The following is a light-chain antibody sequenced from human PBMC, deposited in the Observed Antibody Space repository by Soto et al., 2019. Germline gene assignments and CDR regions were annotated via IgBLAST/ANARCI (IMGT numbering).Light chain of an antibody. V-gene: IGLV2-14*01. J-gene: IGLJ1*01. CDR2: EVT. CDR1: SXDIGSYNR. Sequence: SVLTQPASVSGSPGQSITISCTGTSXDIGSYNRVSWCQQHPGKAPKLIIYEVTDRPSGVSNRFSGSKSGNTASLTISGLQAEDEAEYSCSSYTNINTRACVFGTGTKVTVL. CDR3: SSYTNINTRACV.